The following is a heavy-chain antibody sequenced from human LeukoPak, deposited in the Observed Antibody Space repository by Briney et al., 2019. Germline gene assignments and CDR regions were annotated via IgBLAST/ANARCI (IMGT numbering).Heavy chain of an antibody. J-gene: IGHJ4*02. D-gene: IGHD6-25*01. V-gene: IGHV4-61*02. CDR3: AREFGYSSVMGY. CDR1: GGSISSGSYY. CDR2: IYTSGST. Sequence: PSQTLSLTCTVSGGSISSGSYYWSWIRQPAGKGLEWIGRIYTSGSTNYNPSLKSRVTISVDTSKNQFSLKLSSVTAADTAVYYCAREFGYSSVMGYWGQGTLVTVSS.